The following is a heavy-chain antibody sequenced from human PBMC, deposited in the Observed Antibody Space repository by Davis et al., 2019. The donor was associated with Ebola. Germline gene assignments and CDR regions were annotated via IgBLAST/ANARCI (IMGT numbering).Heavy chain of an antibody. Sequence: GESLKISCAASGFTFSSYWMHWLRQAPGKRLVLVSSISSSSSYIYYADSVKGRFTISRDNAKNSLYLQMNSLRAEDTAVYYCARHGASSSKKRSYYYGMDVWGKGTTVTVSS. CDR2: ISSSSSYI. J-gene: IGHJ6*04. CDR1: GFTFSSYW. D-gene: IGHD6-13*01. CDR3: ARHGASSSKKRSYYYGMDV. V-gene: IGHV3-21*01.